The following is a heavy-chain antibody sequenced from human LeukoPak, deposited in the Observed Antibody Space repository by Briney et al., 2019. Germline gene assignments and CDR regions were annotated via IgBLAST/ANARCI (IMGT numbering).Heavy chain of an antibody. CDR3: ARVPRQYYYDSSGYYPTLYFDY. CDR2: IYYSGST. V-gene: IGHV4-39*07. Sequence: SETLSLTCTVSGGSISSSSYYWGWIRQPPGKGLEWIGSIYYSGSTYYNPSLKSRVTISVDTSKNQFSLKLSSVTAADTAVYYCARVPRQYYYDSSGYYPTLYFDYWGQGTLVTVSS. J-gene: IGHJ4*02. D-gene: IGHD3-22*01. CDR1: GGSISSSSYY.